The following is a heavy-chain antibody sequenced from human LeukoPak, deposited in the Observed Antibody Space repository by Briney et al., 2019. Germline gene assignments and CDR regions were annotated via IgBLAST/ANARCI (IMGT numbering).Heavy chain of an antibody. CDR1: GYTFTSYA. D-gene: IGHD2-8*02. J-gene: IGHJ4*02. CDR2: INTNTGNP. V-gene: IGHV7-4-1*02. Sequence: GASVKVSCKAPGYTFTSYAMNWVRQAPGQGLEWMGWINTNTGNPTYAQGFTGRFVFSLDTSVSTAYLQISSLKAEDTAVYYCARGDLNGALYAWLLYWGQGTLVTVSS. CDR3: ARGDLNGALYAWLLY.